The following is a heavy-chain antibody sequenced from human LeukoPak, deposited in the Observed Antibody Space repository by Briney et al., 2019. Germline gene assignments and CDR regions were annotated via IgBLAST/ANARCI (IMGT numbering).Heavy chain of an antibody. CDR3: ARKSGYARDY. V-gene: IGHV4-34*01. CDR2: INHSGSTS. Sequence: PLETLSLTCAVYGESFSGYFWNWIRQPPGKGLEWIGEINHSGSTSNHNPSLKSRVTMSVDTSKNQFSLKLSSVTAADTAVYYCARKSGYARDYWGQGNLVTVSS. CDR1: GESFSGYF. D-gene: IGHD5-12*01. J-gene: IGHJ4*02.